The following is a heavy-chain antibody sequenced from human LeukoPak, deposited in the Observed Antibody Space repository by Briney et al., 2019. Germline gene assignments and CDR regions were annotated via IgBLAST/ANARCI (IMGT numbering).Heavy chain of an antibody. J-gene: IGHJ4*02. CDR3: AREIVSSNSFDN. V-gene: IGHV3-21*01. CDR1: GFTFSSYT. Sequence: GGSLRLSCAASGFTFSSYTLNWVRQAPGKGLEWVSSISSAGGYIYCADSVKGRFTISRDNAKNSLYLQMNSLRAVDTAVYYCAREIVSSNSFDNWGQGTLVTVSS. D-gene: IGHD2-2*01. CDR2: ISSAGGYI.